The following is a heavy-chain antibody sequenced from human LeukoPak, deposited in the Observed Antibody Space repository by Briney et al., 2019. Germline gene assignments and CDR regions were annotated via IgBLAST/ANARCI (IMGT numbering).Heavy chain of an antibody. CDR1: GYTFRSYA. Sequence: ASVKVSCKASGYTFRSYAISWVRQAPGQGLEWMGWISAYNGNRNYAQKLQGRVTMTTDTSTSTAYMELRSLRSDDMAVYYCARLIPQVVVPGAVDYWGQGTLVTVSS. V-gene: IGHV1-18*03. CDR3: ARLIPQVVVPGAVDY. J-gene: IGHJ4*02. CDR2: ISAYNGNR. D-gene: IGHD2-2*01.